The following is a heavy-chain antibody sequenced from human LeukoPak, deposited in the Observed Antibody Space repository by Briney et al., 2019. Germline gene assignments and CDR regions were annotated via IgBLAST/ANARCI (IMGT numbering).Heavy chain of an antibody. CDR2: IYYSGST. CDR3: ASYSSGWSVNTFDY. J-gene: IGHJ4*02. Sequence: QPSETLSLTCTVSGGSIISYYWSWIRQPPGKGLEWIGYIYYSGSTNYNPSLKSRVTISVDTSKNQFSLKLSSVIAADTAVYYCASYSSGWSVNTFDYWGQGTLVTVSS. D-gene: IGHD6-19*01. V-gene: IGHV4-59*01. CDR1: GGSIISYY.